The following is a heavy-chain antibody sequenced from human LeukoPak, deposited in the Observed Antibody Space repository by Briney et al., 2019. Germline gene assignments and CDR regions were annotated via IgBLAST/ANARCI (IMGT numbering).Heavy chain of an antibody. J-gene: IGHJ6*03. D-gene: IGHD4-11*01. CDR3: AKWGCRMTTNCYYYYYMDV. V-gene: IGHV3-30-3*02. Sequence: GGSLRLSCAASGFTFSSYAMHWVRQAPGKGLEWVAVISYDGSNKYYADSVKGRFTISRDNSKNTLYLQMNSLRAEDTAVYYCAKWGCRMTTNCYYYYYMDVWGKGTTVTVSS. CDR2: ISYDGSNK. CDR1: GFTFSSYA.